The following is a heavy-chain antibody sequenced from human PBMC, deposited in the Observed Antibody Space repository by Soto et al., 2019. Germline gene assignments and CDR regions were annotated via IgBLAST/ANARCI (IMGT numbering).Heavy chain of an antibody. CDR3: ASKGYDFWSGYYRHYGMDV. V-gene: IGHV1-69*13. D-gene: IGHD3-3*01. Sequence: SLKVACKASGGTFRSYAISWVRQAPGQGLEWMGGIIPIFGTANYAQKFQGRVTITADESTSTAYMELSSLRSEDTAVYYCASKGYDFWSGYYRHYGMDVWGQGTTVTVSS. J-gene: IGHJ6*02. CDR1: GGTFRSYA. CDR2: IIPIFGTA.